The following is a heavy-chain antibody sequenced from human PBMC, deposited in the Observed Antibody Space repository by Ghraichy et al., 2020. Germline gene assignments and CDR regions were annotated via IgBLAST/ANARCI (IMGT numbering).Heavy chain of an antibody. CDR1: GGSINNYY. J-gene: IGHJ5*02. CDR2: IYYSGST. Sequence: SETLSLTCTVSGGSINNYYWSWIRRPPGKGLEWIGYIYYSGSTDYNPSLKSPVTISLDTSKNQFSLKLSSVTAADTAVYYCARGGNWFDPWGQGTLVTVSS. CDR3: ARGGNWFDP. V-gene: IGHV4-59*01.